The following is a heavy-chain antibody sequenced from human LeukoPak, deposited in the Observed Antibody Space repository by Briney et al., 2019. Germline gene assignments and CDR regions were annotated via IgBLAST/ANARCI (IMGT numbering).Heavy chain of an antibody. CDR2: IRFDGSNK. V-gene: IGHV3-30*02. J-gene: IGHJ6*04. Sequence: GGSLRLSCAASGFTFSRYSINWVRQAPGKGLEWVSFIRFDGSNKYYADSVKGRFTTSRDNSKNTLYLQMNSLRAEDTAMYYCAKGRPGDVWGKGTTVIISS. D-gene: IGHD6-6*01. CDR1: GFTFSRYS. CDR3: AKGRPGDV.